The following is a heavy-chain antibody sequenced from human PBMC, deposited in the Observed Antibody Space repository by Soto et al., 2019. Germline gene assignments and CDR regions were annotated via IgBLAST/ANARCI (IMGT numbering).Heavy chain of an antibody. CDR2: INSYTT. V-gene: IGHV3-72*01. J-gene: IGHJ3*01. CDR1: GFTLSDHY. CDR3: ATGAWVAAAGIDF. Sequence: EVQLVESGGGLVQPGGSLRLSCAASGFTLSDHYMDWVRQAPGKGLEWVGRINSYTTEYAASVMGRFTISRDDSNNSLHLQMKSVSTEDTAGYYCATGAWVAAAGIDFSGRRTMVTVSS. D-gene: IGHD6-13*01.